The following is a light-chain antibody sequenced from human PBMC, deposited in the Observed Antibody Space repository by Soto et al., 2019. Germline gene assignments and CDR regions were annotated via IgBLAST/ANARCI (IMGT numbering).Light chain of an antibody. J-gene: IGLJ3*02. CDR1: SSNIEKNF. Sequence: QSVLTQPPSVSAAPGQKVTISCSGSSSNIEKNFASWYQQIPGTAPKPLIYDNSERPSGIPDRFSGSRSGTSATLGIAGLQTGDEADYYCGTWDSSLRTVVFGGGTKVTVL. CDR2: DNS. V-gene: IGLV1-51*01. CDR3: GTWDSSLRTVV.